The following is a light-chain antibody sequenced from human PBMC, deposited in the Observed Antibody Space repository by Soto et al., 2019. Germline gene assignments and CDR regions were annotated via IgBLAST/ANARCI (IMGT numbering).Light chain of an antibody. CDR3: SSYAGTAYV. CDR1: SSDVGGYNY. CDR2: EVT. Sequence: QSALTQPPSASGSPGQSVTISCTGTSSDVGGYNYVSWYQQHPGKAPKLMIYEVTKRPSGVPDRFSGSKSGNTASLTVSGLQAEDEADYYGSSYAGTAYVFGTGTKGTVL. V-gene: IGLV2-8*01. J-gene: IGLJ1*01.